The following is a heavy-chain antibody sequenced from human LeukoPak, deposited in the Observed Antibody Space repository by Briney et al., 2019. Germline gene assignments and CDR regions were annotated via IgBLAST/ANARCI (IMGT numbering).Heavy chain of an antibody. Sequence: SETLSLTCTVSGGSISNSDYYWGWIRQPPGKGLEWIGTIYYTGSTFYNPSLESRVTMSVDTSTNQFSLNLSSVTAADTAVYYCAPGVYELGGYFDYWGQGALVTVSS. D-gene: IGHD5/OR15-5a*01. CDR1: GGSISNSDYY. CDR2: IYYTGST. J-gene: IGHJ4*02. CDR3: APGVYELGGYFDY. V-gene: IGHV4-39*01.